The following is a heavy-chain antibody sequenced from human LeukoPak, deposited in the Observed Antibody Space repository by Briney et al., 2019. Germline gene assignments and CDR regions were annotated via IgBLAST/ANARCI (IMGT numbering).Heavy chain of an antibody. CDR3: ARQEACSGGSCLYYFDY. D-gene: IGHD2-15*01. CDR2: IYPGDSDT. Sequence: GESLKISCKGSGYSFTSYWIGWVRQMPGNGLEWIGIIYPGDSDTRYSPSFQGQVTISADKSISTAYLQWSSLKASDTAMYYCARQEACSGGSCLYYFDYWGQGTLVTVSS. CDR1: GYSFTSYW. J-gene: IGHJ4*02. V-gene: IGHV5-51*01.